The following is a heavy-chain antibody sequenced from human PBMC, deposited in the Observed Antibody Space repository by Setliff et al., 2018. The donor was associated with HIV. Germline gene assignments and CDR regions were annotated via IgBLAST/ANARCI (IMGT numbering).Heavy chain of an antibody. CDR3: VRSIGGSPY. CDR1: GFPFSRPW. CDR2: INQDGSQI. J-gene: IGHJ4*02. D-gene: IGHD2-15*01. Sequence: PGGSLRLPWAASGFPFSRPWVSWVRQAPGRGLEWVANINQDGSQIYYVGSVKGRFAISRDNSKNSLYLQMNSLRAEDTAVYFCVRSIGGSPYWGQGTLDTVSS. V-gene: IGHV3-7*01.